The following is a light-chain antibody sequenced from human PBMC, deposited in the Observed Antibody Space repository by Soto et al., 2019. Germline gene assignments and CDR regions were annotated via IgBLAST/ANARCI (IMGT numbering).Light chain of an antibody. J-gene: IGKJ1*01. Sequence: DIQMTQSPSSLSASVGDRVTITCQASQDISNYLNWYQQKLGKAPKLLIYDASNLETGVPSRFSGSGSGTDFTFTISSLQPDDFATYYCQHAWTFGQGTKVDIK. CDR3: QHAWT. V-gene: IGKV1-33*01. CDR1: QDISNY. CDR2: DAS.